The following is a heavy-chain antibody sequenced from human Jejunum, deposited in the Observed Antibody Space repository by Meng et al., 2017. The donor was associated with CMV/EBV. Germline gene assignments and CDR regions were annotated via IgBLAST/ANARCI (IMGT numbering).Heavy chain of an antibody. CDR1: SRY. Sequence: SRYWSWIRQPAGKGLEWIGRIYTSGSTNYNPSLKSRVTISIDTSKNQFSLNLSSVTAADTAVYYCVRSLKYHYENTQRLWLYYFDYWGQGTLVTVSS. D-gene: IGHD3-22*01. V-gene: IGHV4-61*02. CDR2: IYTSGST. J-gene: IGHJ4*02. CDR3: VRSLKYHYENTQRLWLYYFDY.